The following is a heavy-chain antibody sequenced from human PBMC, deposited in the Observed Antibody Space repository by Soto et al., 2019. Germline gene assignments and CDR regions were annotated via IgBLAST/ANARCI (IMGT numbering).Heavy chain of an antibody. V-gene: IGHV1-69*04. CDR1: GGTFSSYT. CDR3: ARDHSTTGDRSGWGAFGV. J-gene: IGHJ3*01. Sequence: SVKVSCKASGGTFSSYTISWVRQAPGQGLEWMGRIIPILDIANSAQKFQGRVTITADKSTSTAYMELSSLRSEDTAVYYCARDHSTTGDRSGWGAFGVWGQGTMVTVSS. D-gene: IGHD6-19*01. CDR2: IIPILDIA.